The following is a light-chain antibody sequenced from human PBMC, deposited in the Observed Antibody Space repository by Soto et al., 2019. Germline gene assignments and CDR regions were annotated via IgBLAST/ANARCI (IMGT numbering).Light chain of an antibody. J-gene: IGKJ3*01. CDR3: QQYNNWPFT. CDR2: GAS. Sequence: EIVMTQSPATLSVSPGERATLSCRASQSVGSNLAWYQQKPGQAPRLLIYGASTRATGIPARFSGSGSGTEFTLTISILQSEDSAVYYCQQYNNWPFTFSPGTKVDIK. CDR1: QSVGSN. V-gene: IGKV3-15*01.